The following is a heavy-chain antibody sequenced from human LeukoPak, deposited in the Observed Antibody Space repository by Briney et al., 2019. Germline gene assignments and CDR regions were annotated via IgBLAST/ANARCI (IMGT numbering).Heavy chain of an antibody. Sequence: ASVKVSCKASGYTFTSYDINWVRQATGQGLEWMGWMNPNSGNTGYAQKFQGRVTMTRNTSISTAYMELSSLRSEDTAVYYCARAVRGVIPRDYYYYYMDVWGKGTTVTVSS. D-gene: IGHD3-10*01. CDR1: GYTFTSYD. V-gene: IGHV1-8*01. CDR2: MNPNSGNT. J-gene: IGHJ6*03. CDR3: ARAVRGVIPRDYYYYYMDV.